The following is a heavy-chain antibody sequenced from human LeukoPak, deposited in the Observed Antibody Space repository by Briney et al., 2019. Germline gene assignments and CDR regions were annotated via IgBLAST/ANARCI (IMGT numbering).Heavy chain of an antibody. CDR3: ARDPSTSQYYYYYYYMDV. CDR2: MSGSGDST. V-gene: IGHV3-23*01. CDR1: GFTFSSNA. Sequence: GGSLSLSCTASGFTFSSNAMSWVRQAPGKGLEWVSAMSGSGDSTYYADSVKGRFTISRDNSKNTLYLQMNSLRAEDTAVYYCARDPSTSQYYYYYYYMDVWGKGTTVTVSS. J-gene: IGHJ6*03. D-gene: IGHD2-2*01.